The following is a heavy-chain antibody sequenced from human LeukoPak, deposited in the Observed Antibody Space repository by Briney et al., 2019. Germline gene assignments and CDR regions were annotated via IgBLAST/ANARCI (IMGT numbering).Heavy chain of an antibody. CDR2: ISGSGGST. Sequence: GGSLRLSCAASGFTFSSYAMSWVRQAPGKGLEWVSAISGSGGSTYYADSVKGRFTISRDNSKNTLYLQMNSLRAEDTAVYYCAKGDPPAQTYYYDSSGYLFDYWGQGTLVTASS. J-gene: IGHJ4*02. CDR1: GFTFSSYA. D-gene: IGHD3-22*01. V-gene: IGHV3-23*01. CDR3: AKGDPPAQTYYYDSSGYLFDY.